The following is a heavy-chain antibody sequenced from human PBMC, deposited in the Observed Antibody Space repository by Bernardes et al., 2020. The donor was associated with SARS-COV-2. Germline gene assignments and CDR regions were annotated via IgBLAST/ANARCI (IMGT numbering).Heavy chain of an antibody. V-gene: IGHV1-2*02. CDR1: GYPFTGYY. D-gene: IGHD2-8*01. Sequence: ASVKVSCKASGYPFTGYYIHCVRQAPGQGPEWMGWINPNSGGTKYAERIQGRVIMTRDTSISTVYMELSRLTSDDTAVYYCARSATYCYNGVCFDYWGQGKLVTVSS. J-gene: IGHJ4*02. CDR3: ARSATYCYNGVCFDY. CDR2: INPNSGGT.